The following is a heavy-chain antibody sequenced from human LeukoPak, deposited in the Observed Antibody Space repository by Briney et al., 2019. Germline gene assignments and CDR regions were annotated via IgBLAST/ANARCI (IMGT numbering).Heavy chain of an antibody. V-gene: IGHV3-53*01. CDR1: GFTVSSNY. D-gene: IGHD2-15*01. Sequence: SGGSLRLSCAASGFTVSSNYMSWVRQAPGRGLEWVSIIYSGGSTFYADSVKGRFTISRDNSKNTLYLQMNSLRAEDTAVYYCARHRQYCSGGSCYSGYYYYYYMDVWGKGTTVTISS. CDR2: IYSGGST. CDR3: ARHRQYCSGGSCYSGYYYYYYMDV. J-gene: IGHJ6*03.